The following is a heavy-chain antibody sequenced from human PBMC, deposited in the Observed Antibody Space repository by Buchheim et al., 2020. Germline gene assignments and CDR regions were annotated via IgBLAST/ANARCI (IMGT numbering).Heavy chain of an antibody. J-gene: IGHJ4*02. Sequence: EVQLVESGGGLVQPGGSLRLSCVASGFTFSGYWMSWVRQAPGKGLGWVANIKHGGSEIYHVDSVRGRFIIARANAKNSLYMQMNSLRAEDTAVYYCASHFGYWGQGTL. V-gene: IGHV3-7*01. CDR2: IKHGGSEI. CDR3: ASHFGY. D-gene: IGHD3-10*01. CDR1: GFTFSGYW.